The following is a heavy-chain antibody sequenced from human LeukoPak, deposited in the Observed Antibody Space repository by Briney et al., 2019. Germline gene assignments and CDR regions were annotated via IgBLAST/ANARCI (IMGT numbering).Heavy chain of an antibody. CDR3: AKSKGGSGSYSDYFDY. Sequence: GGSLRLSCAASGFTFSSYSMNWVRQAPGKGLEWVSSISSSSSYIYYADSVKGRFTISRDNAKNSLYLQMNSLRAEDMALYYCAKSKGGSGSYSDYFDYWGQGTLVTVSS. V-gene: IGHV3-21*04. J-gene: IGHJ4*02. CDR2: ISSSSSYI. CDR1: GFTFSSYS. D-gene: IGHD3-10*01.